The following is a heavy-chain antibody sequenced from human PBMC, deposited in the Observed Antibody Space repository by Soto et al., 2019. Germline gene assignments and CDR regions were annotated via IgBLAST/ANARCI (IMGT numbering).Heavy chain of an antibody. V-gene: IGHV3-30*18. CDR3: AKDEGGNNGGYYYYYYGMDV. CDR1: GFTFSSYG. D-gene: IGHD3-16*01. CDR2: ISYDGSNK. J-gene: IGHJ6*02. Sequence: GGSLRLSCAASGFTFSSYGMHWVRQAPGKGLEWVAVISYDGSNKYYADSVKGRFTISRDNSKNTLYLQMNSLRAEDTAVYYCAKDEGGNNGGYYYYYYGMDVWGQGTTVTVSS.